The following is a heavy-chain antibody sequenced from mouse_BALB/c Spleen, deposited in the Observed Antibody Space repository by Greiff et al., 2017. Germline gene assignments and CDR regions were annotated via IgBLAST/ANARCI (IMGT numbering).Heavy chain of an antibody. V-gene: IGHV1-69*02. J-gene: IGHJ3*01. CDR1: GYTFTSYW. Sequence: VQLQQPGAELVKPGASVKLSCKASGYTFTSYWMHWVKQRPGQGLEWIGEFDPSDSYTNYNQKFKGKATLTVDKSSSTAYMQLSSLTSEDSAVYYCASPNYYGSSYGFAYWGQGTLVTVSA. CDR3: ASPNYYGSSYGFAY. D-gene: IGHD1-1*01. CDR2: FDPSDSYT.